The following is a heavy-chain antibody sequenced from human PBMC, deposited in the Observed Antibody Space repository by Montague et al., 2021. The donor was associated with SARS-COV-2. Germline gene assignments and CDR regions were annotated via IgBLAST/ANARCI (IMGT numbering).Heavy chain of an antibody. CDR1: GFSLNTDGVG. CDR3: AHKKSGWPIEFAF. Sequence: VKPTQTLTLTCVFSGFSLNTDGVGVAWIRRPPGKALEWLALIYWDGDQRYSPSLKTRLTITKDTPKNRVVLTMTNMDPVDTATYLCAHKKSGWPIEFAFWGQGAVVTVSS. CDR2: IYWDGDQ. J-gene: IGHJ4*02. D-gene: IGHD6-19*01. V-gene: IGHV2-5*02.